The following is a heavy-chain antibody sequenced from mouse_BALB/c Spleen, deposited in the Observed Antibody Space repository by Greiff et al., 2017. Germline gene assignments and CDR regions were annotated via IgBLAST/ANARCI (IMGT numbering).Heavy chain of an antibody. CDR2: INPSNGRT. CDR3: ARRGYYGYVGY. J-gene: IGHJ2*01. Sequence: QVQLQQPGAELVKPGASVKLSCKASGYPFTSYWMHWVKQRPGQGLEWIGEINPSNGRTNYNEKFKSKATLTVDKSSSTAYMQLSSLTSEDSAVYYCARRGYYGYVGYWGQGTTLTVSS. D-gene: IGHD1-2*01. V-gene: IGHV1S81*02. CDR1: GYPFTSYW.